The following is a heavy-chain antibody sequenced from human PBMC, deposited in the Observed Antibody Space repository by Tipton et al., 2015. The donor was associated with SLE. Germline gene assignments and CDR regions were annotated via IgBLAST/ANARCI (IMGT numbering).Heavy chain of an antibody. CDR1: GGSLSSYY. V-gene: IGHV4-59*12. D-gene: IGHD3-9*01. CDR2: IYYSGST. J-gene: IGHJ4*02. Sequence: TLSLTCTVSGGSLSSYYWSWIRQPPGKGLEWIGYIYYSGSTTYNPSLKSRVTISIDMSKNQFSLKLRSVTAADTAVYYCARGTSSDSLTGPFDSWGQGTLVTVSS. CDR3: ARGTSSDSLTGPFDS.